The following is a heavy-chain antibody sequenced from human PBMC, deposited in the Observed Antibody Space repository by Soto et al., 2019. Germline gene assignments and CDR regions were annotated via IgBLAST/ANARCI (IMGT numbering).Heavy chain of an antibody. Sequence: SLRLSCAASGFTFSSYWMSWVRQAPGKGLEWVANIKQDGSEKYYVDSVKGRFTISRDNAKNSLYLQMNSLRAEDTAVYYCARVRFSENVLRFLEWLSEYYYYYMDVWGKGTTVTVSS. CDR1: GFTFSSYW. V-gene: IGHV3-7*01. D-gene: IGHD3-3*01. CDR3: ARVRFSENVLRFLEWLSEYYYYYMDV. J-gene: IGHJ6*03. CDR2: IKQDGSEK.